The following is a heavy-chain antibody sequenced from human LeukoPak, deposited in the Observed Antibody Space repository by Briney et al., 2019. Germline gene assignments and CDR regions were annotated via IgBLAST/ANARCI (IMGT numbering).Heavy chain of an antibody. Sequence: ASVKVSCKASGYTFTSYYMHWVRQAPGQGLEWMGIINPSGGSTSYAQKFQGRVTMTRDTSTSTVYMELSSLRSEDPAVYYCAHGGILTGYSYAFDIWGQGTMVTVSS. CDR1: GYTFTSYY. V-gene: IGHV1-46*03. CDR2: INPSGGST. CDR3: AHGGILTGYSYAFDI. D-gene: IGHD3-9*01. J-gene: IGHJ3*02.